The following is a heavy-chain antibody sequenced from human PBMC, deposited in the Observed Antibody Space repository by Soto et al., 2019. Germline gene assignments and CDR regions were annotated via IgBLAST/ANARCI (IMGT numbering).Heavy chain of an antibody. V-gene: IGHV3-23*01. D-gene: IGHD2-15*01. CDR3: AKDRLPTSGQRFYFDS. J-gene: IGHJ4*02. Sequence: DVNLLQSGGGSAQPGGSLRLSCATSGFTFSTYAMTWVRQVSGRGLQWVSTILPDETGFYTVSVKGRFTISRDNYRGIVYLQMNDLWVEDAAIYYCAKDRLPTSGQRFYFDSWGQGSLFTVSS. CDR2: ILPDETG. CDR1: GFTFSTYA.